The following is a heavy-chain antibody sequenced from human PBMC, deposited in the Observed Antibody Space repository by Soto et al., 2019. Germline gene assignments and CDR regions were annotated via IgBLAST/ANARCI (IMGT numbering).Heavy chain of an antibody. Sequence: QVQLVQSGAEVKKPGASVKVSCKASGYTFTSYGISWVRQAPGQGLEWMGWISAYNGNTNYAQKLQGRVTMTTDTSTSTADMELRSLRADDTAVYYGARGKRGGYCSGGSCSEPDYWGQGTLVTVAS. J-gene: IGHJ4*02. CDR1: GYTFTSYG. CDR3: ARGKRGGYCSGGSCSEPDY. CDR2: ISAYNGNT. D-gene: IGHD2-15*01. V-gene: IGHV1-18*01.